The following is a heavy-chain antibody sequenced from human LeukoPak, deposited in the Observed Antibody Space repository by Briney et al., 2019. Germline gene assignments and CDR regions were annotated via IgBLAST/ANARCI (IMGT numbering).Heavy chain of an antibody. CDR3: ATDLYY. V-gene: IGHV3-7*04. CDR1: GFTFRTYW. D-gene: IGHD2-15*01. J-gene: IGHJ4*02. Sequence: GGSLRLSCAASGFTFRTYWMSWVRQVLGKGLEWVANINQDGSERNYVDSVKGRFTISRDNIKNSLYLQMNSLRAEDTAVYYCATDLYYWGQGTLVTVSS. CDR2: INQDGSER.